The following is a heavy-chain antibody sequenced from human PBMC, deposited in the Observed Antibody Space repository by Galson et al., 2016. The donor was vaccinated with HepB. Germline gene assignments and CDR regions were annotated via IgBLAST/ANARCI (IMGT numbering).Heavy chain of an antibody. CDR1: GFTFSRYW. V-gene: IGHV3-21*01. CDR2: LSGTTNYV. Sequence: SLRLSCAASGFTFSRYWMSWVRQAPGKGLEWVSSLSGTTNYVFYADSVKGRFTISRDNAKNSVYLQMNSLTAEDTAFYYCVRGVFDSWGQGTLVTVSS. CDR3: VRGVFDS. J-gene: IGHJ4*02.